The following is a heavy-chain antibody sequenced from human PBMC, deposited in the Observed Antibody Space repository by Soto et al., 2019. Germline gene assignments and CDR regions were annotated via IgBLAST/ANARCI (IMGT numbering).Heavy chain of an antibody. D-gene: IGHD4-17*01. J-gene: IGHJ3*02. V-gene: IGHV1-3*01. CDR2: INAGNGNT. Sequence: ASVKVSCKASGYTFTSYAMHWVRQAPGQRLEWMGWINAGNGNTKYSQKFQGRVTITRDTSASTAYMELSSLRSEDTAVYYCARRWGFGLRSAFDIWGQGTMVTVSS. CDR3: ARRWGFGLRSAFDI. CDR1: GYTFTSYA.